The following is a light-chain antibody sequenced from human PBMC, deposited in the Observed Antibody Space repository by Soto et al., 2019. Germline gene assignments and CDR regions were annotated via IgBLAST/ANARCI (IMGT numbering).Light chain of an antibody. J-gene: IGLJ2*01. V-gene: IGLV7-43*01. CDR3: LLYNCAAVV. CDR1: PGPVTSDYY. CDR2: STT. Sequence: QTVVTQEPSLTVSPGGPVTLTCASSPGPVTSDYYPNWFQQILGQAPRALIYSTTKKHSWTPARFSGSLLGGKAALTLSGVQPEDEADYSCLLYNCAAVVFGGGPKLTVL.